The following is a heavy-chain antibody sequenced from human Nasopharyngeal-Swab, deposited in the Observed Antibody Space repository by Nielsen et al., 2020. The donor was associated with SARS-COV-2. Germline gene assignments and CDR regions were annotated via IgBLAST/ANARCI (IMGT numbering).Heavy chain of an antibody. D-gene: IGHD3-3*01. J-gene: IGHJ6*03. V-gene: IGHV4-4*02. Sequence: GSLRPSCAVSGASIISSNWWSWVRQPPGKGLESIAEIFHSGSTNYNPSLKSRVTISVDKSKNQSSLKLSSVTAAETAVYYCARTGLRITIFGGVTNFQKDTTAGYMDVWGKGTTVTVSS. CDR3: ARTGLRITIFGGVTNFQKDTTAGYMDV. CDR1: GASIISSNW. CDR2: IFHSGST.